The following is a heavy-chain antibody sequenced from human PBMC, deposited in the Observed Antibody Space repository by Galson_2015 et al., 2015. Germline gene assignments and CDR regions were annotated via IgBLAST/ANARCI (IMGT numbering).Heavy chain of an antibody. CDR3: TTGCEPGRSALGPTNAFDI. D-gene: IGHD1-26*01. V-gene: IGHV3-15*01. CDR2: IKSKTDGGTT. CDR1: GFTFSNAW. Sequence: SLRLSCAASGFTFSNAWMTWVRQAPGKGLEWVGRIKSKTDGGTTDYAAPVKGRFTISRDDSKNTLYLQMNSLKTEDTAVYYCTTGCEPGRSALGPTNAFDIWGQGTMVTVSS. J-gene: IGHJ3*02.